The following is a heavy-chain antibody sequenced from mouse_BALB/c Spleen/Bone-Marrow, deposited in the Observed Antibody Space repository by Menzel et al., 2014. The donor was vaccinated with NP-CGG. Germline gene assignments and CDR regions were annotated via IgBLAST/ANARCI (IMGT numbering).Heavy chain of an antibody. CDR2: INPDSNTI. Sequence: EEKLQESGGGLVQPGGYLKLSCAASGFDFSRYWMTWVRQAPGKGLEWIGEINPDSNTINYTPSLKDKFIISRDNAKNTLYLQMSKVRSEDTALYYCAKNYYYGYVAYWGQGTLVPVSA. CDR1: GFDFSRYW. J-gene: IGHJ3*01. V-gene: IGHV4-1*02. CDR3: AKNYYYGYVAY. D-gene: IGHD1-2*01.